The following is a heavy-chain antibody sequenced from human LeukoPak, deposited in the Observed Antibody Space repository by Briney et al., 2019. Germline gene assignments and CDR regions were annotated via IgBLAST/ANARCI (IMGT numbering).Heavy chain of an antibody. CDR1: GYTFTGYY. CDR2: ISAYNGNK. Sequence: GASVKVSCKASGYTFTGYYMHWVRQAPGQGLEWMGWISAYNGNKNYAQKLQGRVTMTTDTSTSTAYMELRSLRSDDTAVYYCARDGNYASSYYYSGMDVWGQGTTVTVSS. V-gene: IGHV1-18*04. CDR3: ARDGNYASSYYYSGMDV. D-gene: IGHD4-11*01. J-gene: IGHJ6*02.